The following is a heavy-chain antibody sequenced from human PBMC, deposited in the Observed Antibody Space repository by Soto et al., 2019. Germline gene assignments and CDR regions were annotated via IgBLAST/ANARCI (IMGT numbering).Heavy chain of an antibody. CDR1: GLSLTTNGLS. CDR2: IYWDDDK. D-gene: IGHD3-3*01. Sequence: QITLKESGPTLVKPTQTLTLTCAFSGLSLTTNGLSVGWVRQPPGKALEWLALIYWDDDKRYSPSLKSRLTITRDTSKTQVALTMTNMDPVDTATYYCAHSSTDLNHAMDVWGQGTTVSVSS. V-gene: IGHV2-5*02. J-gene: IGHJ6*02. CDR3: AHSSTDLNHAMDV.